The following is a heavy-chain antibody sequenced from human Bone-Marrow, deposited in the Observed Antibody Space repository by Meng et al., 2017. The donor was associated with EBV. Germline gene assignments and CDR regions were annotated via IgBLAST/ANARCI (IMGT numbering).Heavy chain of an antibody. CDR3: ARAPGGWLLTPTDY. CDR2: ISSSSSYI. J-gene: IGHJ4*02. Sequence: EVQLVESGGGLVKPGGFRRLSCAASGFTFSSYSMNWVRQAPGKGREWVSSISSSSSYIYYADSVKGRFTISRDNAKNSLYLQMNSLRAEDTAVYYCARAPGGWLLTPTDYWDQGPLVTVSS. CDR1: GFTFSSYS. V-gene: IGHV3-21*01. D-gene: IGHD3-22*01.